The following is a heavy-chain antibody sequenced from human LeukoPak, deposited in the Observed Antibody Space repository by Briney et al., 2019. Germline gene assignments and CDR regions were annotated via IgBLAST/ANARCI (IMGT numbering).Heavy chain of an antibody. Sequence: ASVKVSCKASGYTFTSYYMHWVRQAPGQGLEWMGIINPSGGSTSYAQKFRGRVTMTRDTSTSTVYMELSSLRSEDTAVYYCARDRPPLLRYFDWRGAFDIWGQGTMVTVSS. V-gene: IGHV1-46*01. CDR1: GYTFTSYY. CDR2: INPSGGST. J-gene: IGHJ3*02. CDR3: ARDRPPLLRYFDWRGAFDI. D-gene: IGHD3-9*01.